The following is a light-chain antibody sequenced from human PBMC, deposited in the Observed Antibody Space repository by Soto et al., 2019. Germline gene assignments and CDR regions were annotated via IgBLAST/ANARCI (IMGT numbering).Light chain of an antibody. V-gene: IGLV1-40*01. CDR2: GDT. Sequence: QSVLTQPPSVSGAPGQRVTISCTGSTSNIGAAYDVQWYQQLPGTAPKLLIYGDTNRPSGVPDRFSGSKSGTSASLGITGRQAEDEADYYCQSYDTSLSGSVFGGGTKLTVL. CDR1: TSNIGAAYD. CDR3: QSYDTSLSGSV. J-gene: IGLJ2*01.